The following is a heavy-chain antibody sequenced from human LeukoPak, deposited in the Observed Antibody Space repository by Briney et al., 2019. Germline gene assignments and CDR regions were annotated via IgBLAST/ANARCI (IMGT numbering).Heavy chain of an antibody. CDR3: ARGFVVVVAATPFYMDV. J-gene: IGHJ6*03. CDR2: INSDGSST. CDR1: GFTFSSYW. V-gene: IGHV3-74*01. Sequence: GGSLRLSCAASGFTFSSYWMHWVRQAPGKGLVWVSRINSDGSSTSYADSVKGRFTISRDNAKNTLYLQMNSLRAEDTAVYYCARGFVVVVAATPFYMDVWGKGTTVTVSS. D-gene: IGHD2-15*01.